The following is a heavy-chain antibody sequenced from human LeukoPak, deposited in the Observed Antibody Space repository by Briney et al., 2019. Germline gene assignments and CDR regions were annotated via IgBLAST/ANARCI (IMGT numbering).Heavy chain of an antibody. CDR3: TSLFSSGKDY. V-gene: IGHV3-30*04. J-gene: IGHJ4*02. CDR2: ISYDGSNK. CDR1: GFTFSSYA. Sequence: GGSLRLSCAASGFTFSSYAMHWVRQAPGKGLEWVAVISYDGSNKYYADSVKGRFTISRDNSKNTLYLQMNSLRAEDTAVYYCTSLFSSGKDYWGRGTLVTVSS. D-gene: IGHD6-19*01.